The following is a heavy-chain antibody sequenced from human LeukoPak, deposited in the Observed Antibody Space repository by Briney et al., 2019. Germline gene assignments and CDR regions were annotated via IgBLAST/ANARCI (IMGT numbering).Heavy chain of an antibody. CDR1: GYTFTSYD. CDR2: MNPNSGNT. CDR3: ARAKGYCSGGSCYAPFDF. Sequence: ASVKVSCKASGYTFTSYDINWVRQATGQGLEWMGWMNPNSGNTGYAQKFQGRVTITRNTSISTAYMELSSLRSEDTAVYYCARAKGYCSGGSCYAPFDFWGQGTLVTVSS. V-gene: IGHV1-8*03. J-gene: IGHJ4*02. D-gene: IGHD2-15*01.